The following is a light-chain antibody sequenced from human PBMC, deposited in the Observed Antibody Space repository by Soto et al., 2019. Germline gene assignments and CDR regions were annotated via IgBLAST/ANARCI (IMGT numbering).Light chain of an antibody. CDR1: SSDAGSYNL. V-gene: IGLV2-23*01. CDR2: EDD. J-gene: IGLJ1*01. CDR3: CSYAGSSSFV. Sequence: QSALTQPASVSGSLGQSITISCTGTSSDAGSYNLVSWYQHHPGKAPKIIIYEDDKRPSGVSYRFSGSKSGHTASLTISGLQAEDEADYYCCSYAGSSSFVFGIGTKVTVL.